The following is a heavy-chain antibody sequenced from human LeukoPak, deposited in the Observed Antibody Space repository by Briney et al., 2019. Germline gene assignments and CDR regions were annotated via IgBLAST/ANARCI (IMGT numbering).Heavy chain of an antibody. V-gene: IGHV4-39*01. CDR2: IYYSGST. D-gene: IGHD6-19*01. Sequence: SETLSLTCTVSGGSISSSSYYWGWIRQPPGKGLEWIGSIYYSGSTYYNPPLKSRVTISVDTSKNQFSLKLSSVTAADTAVYYCARLAYSSGWPFDYWGQGTLVTVSS. CDR3: ARLAYSSGWPFDY. CDR1: GGSISSSSYY. J-gene: IGHJ4*02.